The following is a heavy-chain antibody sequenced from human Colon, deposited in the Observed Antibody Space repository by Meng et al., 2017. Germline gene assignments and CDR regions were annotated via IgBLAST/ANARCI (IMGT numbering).Heavy chain of an antibody. CDR2: IYYSGST. V-gene: IGHV4-30-4*01. CDR3: ARESVAGTHWFDP. D-gene: IGHD6-19*01. Sequence: QVQLQESGPGLAKPSQTLLLTRTVSGGPISSGDYYWSRVRQPPGKGLEWIGYIYYSGSTYYNPSLKSRLTISVDTSKKQFSLKLSSVTAADTAVYYCARESVAGTHWFDPWGQGTLVTVSS. J-gene: IGHJ5*02. CDR1: GGPISSGDYY.